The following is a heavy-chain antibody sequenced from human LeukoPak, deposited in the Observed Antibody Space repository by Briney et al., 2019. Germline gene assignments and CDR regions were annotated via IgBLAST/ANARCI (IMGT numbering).Heavy chain of an antibody. J-gene: IGHJ3*02. CDR1: GFTFDDYA. CDR3: AKSPGSRWRYDAFDI. CDR2: ISWNSGSI. D-gene: IGHD6-13*01. Sequence: GRSLRLSCAASGFTFDDYAMHWVRQAPGKGLEWVSSISWNSGSIGYADSVKGRFTISRDNAKNSLFLQMNSLRAEDTALYYCAKSPGSRWRYDAFDIWGQGTMVTVSS. V-gene: IGHV3-9*01.